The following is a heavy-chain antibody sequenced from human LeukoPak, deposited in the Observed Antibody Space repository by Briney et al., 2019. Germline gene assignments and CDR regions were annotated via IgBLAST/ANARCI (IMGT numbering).Heavy chain of an antibody. D-gene: IGHD6-13*01. CDR2: IWYDGSNK. CDR1: GFTFSSYG. CDR3: ARGPLYSSSWYGVDY. V-gene: IGHV3-33*01. J-gene: IGHJ4*02. Sequence: PGRSLRLSCAASGFTFSSYGMHWVRQAPGKGPEWVAVIWYDGSNKYYADSVKGRFTISRDNSKNTLYLQMNSLRAEDTAVYYCARGPLYSSSWYGVDYWGQGTLVTVSS.